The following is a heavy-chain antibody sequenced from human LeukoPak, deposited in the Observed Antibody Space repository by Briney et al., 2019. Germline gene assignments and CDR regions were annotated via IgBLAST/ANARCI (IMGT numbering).Heavy chain of an antibody. Sequence: GGSLRLSCAASGFSFSNYGMSWVRQAPGKGLEWVSLISGSGGSTYYADSVKGRFTISRDNSKNTLYLQMNSLRAEDTAVYYCAKPIRKTYPYYFDYWGQGTLSPSPQ. CDR3: AKPIRKTYPYYFDY. D-gene: IGHD1-14*01. CDR2: ISGSGGST. CDR1: GFSFSNYG. V-gene: IGHV3-23*01. J-gene: IGHJ4*02.